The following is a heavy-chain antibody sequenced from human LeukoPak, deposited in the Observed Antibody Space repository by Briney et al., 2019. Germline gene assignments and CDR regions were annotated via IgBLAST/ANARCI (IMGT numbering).Heavy chain of an antibody. J-gene: IGHJ4*02. Sequence: SETLSLTCTVSGGSIISTTYYWGWIRQPPGKGLEWFGSISHKGNTYYNPSLRSRVTISVDTSKNQLSLRLSSVTAADTGVYYCARLYEGRRPPDYWGQGTLVAVSS. V-gene: IGHV4-39*01. D-gene: IGHD2-15*01. CDR2: ISHKGNT. CDR3: ARLYEGRRPPDY. CDR1: GGSIISTTYY.